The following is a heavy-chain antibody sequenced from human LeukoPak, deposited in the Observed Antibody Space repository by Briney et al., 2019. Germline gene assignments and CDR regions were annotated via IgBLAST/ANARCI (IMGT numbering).Heavy chain of an antibody. CDR3: ARESSYYDSSGYQSHFDY. D-gene: IGHD3-22*01. J-gene: IGHJ4*02. V-gene: IGHV4-59*01. CDR1: GGSISSYY. CDR2: IYYSGIT. Sequence: PSETLSLTCTVPGGSISSYYWSWIRQPPGKGLEWIGYIYYSGITNYNPSLKSRVTISVDTSKNQFSLKMSSVTAADTAVYYCARESSYYDSSGYQSHFDYWGQGTLVTVSS.